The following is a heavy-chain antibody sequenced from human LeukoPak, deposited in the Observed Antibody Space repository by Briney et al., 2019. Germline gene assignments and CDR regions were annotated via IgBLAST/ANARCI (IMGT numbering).Heavy chain of an antibody. CDR3: ATLGNCTNGVCYDNYFFHC. CDR2: IKQDGSEK. D-gene: IGHD2-8*01. Sequence: GGSLRLSCAASGFTFSNHWMSWVRQAPGKGLEWVANIKQDGSEKYSVDSVKGRFTISRDNAKNSLYLQMNSLSAEDTAVYYCATLGNCTNGVCYDNYFFHCWGQGTLVTVSS. J-gene: IGHJ4*02. V-gene: IGHV3-7*01. CDR1: GFTFSNHW.